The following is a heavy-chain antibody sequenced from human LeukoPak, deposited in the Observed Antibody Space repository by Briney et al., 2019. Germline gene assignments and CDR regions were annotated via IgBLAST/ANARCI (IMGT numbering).Heavy chain of an antibody. CDR1: GGSISSSSYY. Sequence: SETLSLTCTVSGGSISSSSYYWGWIRQPPGKGLEWIGTIYYTGTTYYNPSFKSRVTISVDTSRNQFSLKVTSVTAADTAVYYCAREVPSGIAAAGLDYWGQGTLVTVSS. CDR2: IYYTGTT. J-gene: IGHJ4*02. D-gene: IGHD6-13*01. V-gene: IGHV4-39*02. CDR3: AREVPSGIAAAGLDY.